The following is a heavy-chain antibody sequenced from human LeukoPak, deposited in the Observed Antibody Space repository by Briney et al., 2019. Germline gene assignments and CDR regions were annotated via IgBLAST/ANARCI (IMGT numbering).Heavy chain of an antibody. J-gene: IGHJ5*02. CDR2: IYHSGST. Sequence: SGTLSLTCAVSGGSISSSNWWSWVRQPPGKGLEWIGEIYHSGSTNYNPSLKSRVTISVDKSKNQFSLKLSSVTAADTAVYYCARESIAAAGTSNFNWFDPWGQETLVTVSS. CDR3: ARESIAAAGTSNFNWFDP. V-gene: IGHV4-4*02. CDR1: GGSISSSNW. D-gene: IGHD6-13*01.